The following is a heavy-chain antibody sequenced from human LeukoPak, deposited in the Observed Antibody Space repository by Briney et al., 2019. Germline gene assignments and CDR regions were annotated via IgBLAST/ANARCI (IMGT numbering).Heavy chain of an antibody. CDR3: ARDSPEYYDFWSGFDY. Sequence: PSETLSLTCTVSGGSISSGSYYWSWIRQPAGKGLEWIGRIYTSGSTNYNPSLKSRVTISVDTSKNQFSLKLSSVTAADTAVYYCARDSPEYYDFWSGFDYWGQGTLVTVSS. D-gene: IGHD3-3*01. V-gene: IGHV4-61*02. CDR2: IYTSGST. CDR1: GGSISSGSYY. J-gene: IGHJ4*02.